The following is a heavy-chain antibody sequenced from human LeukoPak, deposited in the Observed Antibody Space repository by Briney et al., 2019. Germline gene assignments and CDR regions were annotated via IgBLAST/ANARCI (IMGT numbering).Heavy chain of an antibody. CDR2: IIPIFGTA. CDR1: GGTFSSYA. D-gene: IGHD4-17*01. V-gene: IGHV1-69*13. Sequence: ASVKVSCKASGGTFSSYAISWVRQAPGQGLEWMGGIIPIFGTANYAQKFQGRVTIIADESTSAAYMELSSLRSEDTAVYYCARDPAYGDPLDYWGQGTLVTVSS. CDR3: ARDPAYGDPLDY. J-gene: IGHJ4*02.